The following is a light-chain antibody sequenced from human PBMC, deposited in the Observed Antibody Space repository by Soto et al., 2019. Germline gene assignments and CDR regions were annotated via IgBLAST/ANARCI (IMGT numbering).Light chain of an antibody. J-gene: IGKJ5*01. CDR1: QPIGNY. CDR3: QRGSASAIT. CDR2: TAS. V-gene: IGKV1-39*01. Sequence: DIQMTQSPSSLSASVGDRVTITCRASQPIGNYLNWYQQTPGNAPKLLIYTASTLLGEVPSRFSGSGSGTDFTLTIDSLQPEDFATYYCQRGSASAITFGQGTRLEIK.